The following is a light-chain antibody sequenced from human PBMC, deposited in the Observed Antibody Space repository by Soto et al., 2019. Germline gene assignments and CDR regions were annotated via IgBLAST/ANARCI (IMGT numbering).Light chain of an antibody. J-gene: IGLJ1*01. Sequence: QSVLTQPPSVSGAPGQRVTISCTGSSSNIGAGYDVHWYQQLPETAPKLLIYGNSNRPSGVPDRFSGSKSGTSASLAITGLQAEDEADYYCQSYDSRLRGFYVFGTGTKVTVL. CDR2: GNS. CDR1: SSNIGAGYD. CDR3: QSYDSRLRGFYV. V-gene: IGLV1-40*01.